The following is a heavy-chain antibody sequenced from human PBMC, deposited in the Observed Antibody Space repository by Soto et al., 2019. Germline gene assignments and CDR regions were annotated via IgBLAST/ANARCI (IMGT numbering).Heavy chain of an antibody. J-gene: IGHJ4*02. V-gene: IGHV1-18*01. CDR1: GYTFTSYG. CDR3: ERVGPSPRRPTFDY. CDR2: ISAYNGNT. Sequence: ASVKVSXKASGYTFTSYGISGVRQAPGQGLEWRGWISAYNGNTNYAQNLQGRVTMTTDTSTSTSYMELRSLRSDDTAVYYCERVGPSPRRPTFDYWGQGTLVTVSS. D-gene: IGHD3-16*01.